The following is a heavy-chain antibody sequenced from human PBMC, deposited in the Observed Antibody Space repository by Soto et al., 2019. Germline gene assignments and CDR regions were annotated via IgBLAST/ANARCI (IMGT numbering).Heavy chain of an antibody. CDR2: ISSSSSYI. CDR1: GFTFSSYS. Sequence: EVQLVESGGGLVKPGGSLRLSCAASGFTFSSYSMNWVRQAPGKGLEWVSSISSSSSYIYYADSVKGRFTISRDNAKNSLYLQMNSLRAEDTAVYYCARETSSSWLEYYYYGMDVWGQGTTVTVSS. V-gene: IGHV3-21*01. J-gene: IGHJ6*02. CDR3: ARETSSSWLEYYYYGMDV. D-gene: IGHD6-13*01.